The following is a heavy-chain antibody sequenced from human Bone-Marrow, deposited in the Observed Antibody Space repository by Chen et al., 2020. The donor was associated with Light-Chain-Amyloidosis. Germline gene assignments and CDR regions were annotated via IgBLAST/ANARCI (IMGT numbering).Heavy chain of an antibody. CDR2: IWYDGSNK. Sequence: QVQLVESGGGVVQPGRSLRLSCAASGFTFSSYGMHWVRQAPGKGLEWVAVIWYDGSNKYYADSVKGRFTISRDNSKNTLYLQMNSLRAEDTAVYYCARDKFWVVVAATLYGMDVWGQGTTVTVSS. D-gene: IGHD2-15*01. V-gene: IGHV3-33*01. CDR1: GFTFSSYG. CDR3: ARDKFWVVVAATLYGMDV. J-gene: IGHJ6*02.